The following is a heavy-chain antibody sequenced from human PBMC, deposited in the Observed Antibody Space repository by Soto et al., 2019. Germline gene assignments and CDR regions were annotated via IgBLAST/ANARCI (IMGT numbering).Heavy chain of an antibody. V-gene: IGHV3-49*04. CDR3: SRDHEYTNSYAFDA. CDR2: IRGKTYGATT. Sequence: PGGSMRLCCTVSGFNFRDFAMSWVRQAPGKGLEWVGFIRGKTYGATTEYAASVKGRFTISTDDSKSIAYLQMNSLKTEDTAVYYCSRDHEYTNSYAFDAWGQAPLVTVSS. CDR1: GFNFRDFA. J-gene: IGHJ4*02. D-gene: IGHD4-4*01.